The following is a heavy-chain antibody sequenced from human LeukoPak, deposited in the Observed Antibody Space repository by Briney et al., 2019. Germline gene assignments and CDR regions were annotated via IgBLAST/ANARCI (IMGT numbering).Heavy chain of an antibody. Sequence: ASVKVSCKASGYTFTSYDINWVRQATGLGLEWMGWMNPNSGNTGYAQKFQGRVTMTRNTSISTAYMELSSLRSEDTAVYYCARFLRYKGYYYYGMDVWGQGTTVTVSS. CDR3: ARFLRYKGYYYYGMDV. CDR1: GYTFTSYD. CDR2: MNPNSGNT. V-gene: IGHV1-8*01. D-gene: IGHD3-9*01. J-gene: IGHJ6*02.